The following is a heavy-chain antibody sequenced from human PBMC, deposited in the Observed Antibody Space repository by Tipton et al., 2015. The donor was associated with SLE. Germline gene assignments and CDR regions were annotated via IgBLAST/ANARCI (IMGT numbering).Heavy chain of an antibody. D-gene: IGHD6-6*01. J-gene: IGHJ4*02. V-gene: IGHV3-33*08. CDR1: GFTFSSYG. CDR2: IWYDGSNK. Sequence: SLRLSCAASGFTFSSYGIHWVRQAPGKGLEWVAFIWYDGSNKYYADSVKGRFTISRDISKNTLYLQMNSLRAEDTAVYYCARTYSSSSPLDYWGQGTLVTVSS. CDR3: ARTYSSSSPLDY.